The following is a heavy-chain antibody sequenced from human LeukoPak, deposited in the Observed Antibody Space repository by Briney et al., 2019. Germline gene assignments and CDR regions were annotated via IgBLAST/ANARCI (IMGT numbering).Heavy chain of an antibody. J-gene: IGHJ4*02. V-gene: IGHV3-23*01. D-gene: IGHD3-3*01. CDR1: GFSSFSFA. Sequence: GGSLRLSCAHSGFSSFSFATSWVRQAPGKGPEWVSSISGDSGGTYYADSVKGRLTISRDNSKNTLYLQMKSLRAEDTAVYYCAKGSRTIFSNFDYRGQGTLVTVSS. CDR2: ISGDSGGT. CDR3: AKGSRTIFSNFDY.